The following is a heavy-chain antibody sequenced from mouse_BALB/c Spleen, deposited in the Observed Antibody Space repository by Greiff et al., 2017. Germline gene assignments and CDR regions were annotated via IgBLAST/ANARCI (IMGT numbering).Heavy chain of an antibody. V-gene: IGHV6-6*02. J-gene: IGHJ4*01. CDR2: IRLKSDNYAT. Sequence: EVKLVESGGGLVQPGGSMKLSCVASGFTFSSYWMSWVRQSPEKGLEWVAEIRLKSDNYATHYAESVKGKFTISRDDSKSRLYLQMNSLRAEDTGIYYCTRLRRDYYAMDYWGQGTSVTVSS. D-gene: IGHD2-4*01. CDR3: TRLRRDYYAMDY. CDR1: GFTFSSYW.